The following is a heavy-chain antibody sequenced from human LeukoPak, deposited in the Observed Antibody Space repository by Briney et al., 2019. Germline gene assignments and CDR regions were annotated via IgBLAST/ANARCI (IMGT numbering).Heavy chain of an antibody. CDR3: TGDNFDSSVKFDY. V-gene: IGHV3-73*01. Sequence: GGSLKLSCVVSGLTFSGSAVHWVRQASGKGLEWVGRIRSKANNYATAYAASVKGRFTISRDDSKNTAYLQMNSLKTEDTAVYYCTGDNFDSSVKFDYWGQGTLVTVSS. D-gene: IGHD3-22*01. CDR2: IRSKANNYAT. CDR1: GLTFSGSA. J-gene: IGHJ4*02.